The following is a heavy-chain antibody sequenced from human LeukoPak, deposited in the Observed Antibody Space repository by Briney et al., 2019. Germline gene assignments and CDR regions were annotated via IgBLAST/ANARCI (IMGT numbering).Heavy chain of an antibody. Sequence: GGSLRLSCAASGFTFSSYWMSWVRQAPGKGLEWVANIKQDGSEKYYVDSVKGRFTISRDNAKNSLYLQMNSLRAEDTAVYYCARAEKDIVVVVAATPLDYWGQGTLVTVSS. V-gene: IGHV3-7*01. CDR3: ARAEKDIVVVVAATPLDY. J-gene: IGHJ4*02. CDR1: GFTFSSYW. D-gene: IGHD2-15*01. CDR2: IKQDGSEK.